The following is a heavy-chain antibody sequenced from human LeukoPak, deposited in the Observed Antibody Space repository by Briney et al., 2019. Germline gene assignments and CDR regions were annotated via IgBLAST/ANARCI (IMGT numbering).Heavy chain of an antibody. J-gene: IGHJ4*02. V-gene: IGHV3-15*01. CDR3: TTDLMYYYDSSGPDY. D-gene: IGHD3-22*01. CDR1: GFTFSNAW. Sequence: GGSLRLSCAASGFTFSNAWMSWVRQAPGKGLEWVGRMKSKTDGGTTDYAAPVKGRFTISRDDSKNTLYLQMNSLKTEDTAVYYCTTDLMYYYDSSGPDYWGQGTLVTVSS. CDR2: MKSKTDGGTT.